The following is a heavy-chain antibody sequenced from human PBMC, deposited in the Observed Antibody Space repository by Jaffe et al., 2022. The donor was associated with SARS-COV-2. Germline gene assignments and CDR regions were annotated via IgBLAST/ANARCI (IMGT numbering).Heavy chain of an antibody. D-gene: IGHD3-10*01. V-gene: IGHV3-30*18. J-gene: IGHJ4*02. CDR2: ISYDGNRK. CDR1: EFTFSNFD. Sequence: QVHLVESGGGVVQPGRSLRLSCAASEFTFSNFDMHWVRRAPGKGLQWVALISYDGNRKFYADSVKGRFIISRDNSKNTLYLQMNSLRPDDTAVYYCAKDYYGSGSFSPFEYWGQGTLVTVSS. CDR3: AKDYYGSGSFSPFEY.